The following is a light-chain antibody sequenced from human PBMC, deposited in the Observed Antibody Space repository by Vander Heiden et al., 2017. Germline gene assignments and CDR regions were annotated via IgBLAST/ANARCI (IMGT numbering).Light chain of an antibody. CDR3: QQDFSTPLT. CDR1: QSLLYSSNNRNY. CDR2: WAS. Sequence: DIVMTQSPASLAVSLGERATLNCKSSQSLLYSSNNRNYLAWYQQKPGQPPTLLIYWASARESGVPDRFSGSGSGTDFTLTISSLQAEDVAVYYCQQDFSTPLTFGGGTKVEIK. V-gene: IGKV4-1*01. J-gene: IGKJ4*01.